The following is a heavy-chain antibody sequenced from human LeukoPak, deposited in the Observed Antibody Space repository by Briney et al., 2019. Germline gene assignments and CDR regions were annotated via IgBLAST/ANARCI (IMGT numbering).Heavy chain of an antibody. J-gene: IGHJ4*02. CDR3: ARLTGYCSSTNCLYFDY. Sequence: GESLKISCKGSGYSIITYWIGWVRRVPGKGLEWLGIIYPGDSNPKYSPSFQRQVTISADKSISTAYLQWSSLKASDTAVYYCARLTGYCSSTNCLYFDYWGQGTLVTVSS. CDR1: GYSIITYW. D-gene: IGHD2-2*01. V-gene: IGHV5-51*01. CDR2: IYPGDSNP.